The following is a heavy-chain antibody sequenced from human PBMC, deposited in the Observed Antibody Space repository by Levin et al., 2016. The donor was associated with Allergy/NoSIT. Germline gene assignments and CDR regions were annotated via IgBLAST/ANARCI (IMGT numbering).Heavy chain of an antibody. D-gene: IGHD2-2*01. CDR3: AREGAGYCSSTSCYAHPILAVPSYYYGMDV. CDR1: GDSISDHY. V-gene: IGHV4-59*11. Sequence: SETLSLTCTVSGDSISDHYWSWIRQPPGKGLEWIAYVHDSGSANANPSLRSRVSMALDTSKNQFSLRLSSVTAADTAVYYCAREGAGYCSSTSCYAHPILAVPSYYYGMDVWGQGTTVTVSS. J-gene: IGHJ6*02. CDR2: VHDSGSA.